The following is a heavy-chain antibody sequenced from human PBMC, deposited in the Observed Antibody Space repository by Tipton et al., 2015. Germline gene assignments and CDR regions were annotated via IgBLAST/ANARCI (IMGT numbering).Heavy chain of an antibody. V-gene: IGHV4-59*01. CDR2: VFSTGST. D-gene: IGHD6-19*01. Sequence: TLSLTCIVSDGSISTYYWSWIRQPPGKGLEWIGYVFSTGSTNYNPSLKSRVTISLDASKNQFSLRLTSVTAADTAVYYCARDPGVGSGWSQQGDFWGQGTLVTVSS. CDR3: ARDPGVGSGWSQQGDF. J-gene: IGHJ4*02. CDR1: DGSISTYY.